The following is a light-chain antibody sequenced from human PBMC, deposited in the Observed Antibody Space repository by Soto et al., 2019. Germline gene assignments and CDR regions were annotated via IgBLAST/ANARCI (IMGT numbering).Light chain of an antibody. V-gene: IGLV2-8*01. CDR3: SSFAGNNNLV. Sequence: QSALTQPPSASGSPGQSVTISCTGTSSDVGGYNYVSWYQQHPGKAPKLMISEVSKRPSGVPDRFSGSKSGNTASLTVSGLQAEDEVDYYCSSFAGNNNLVFGGGTKVTVL. CDR2: EVS. CDR1: SSDVGGYNY. J-gene: IGLJ2*01.